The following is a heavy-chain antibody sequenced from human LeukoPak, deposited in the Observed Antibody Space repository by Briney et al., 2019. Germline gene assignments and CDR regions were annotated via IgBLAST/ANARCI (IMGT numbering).Heavy chain of an antibody. CDR1: GGSIGSYY. Sequence: SETLSLTCTVSGGSIGSYYWSWIRQPPGKGLEWIGYIYYSGSTNYNPSLKSRVTISVDTSKNQFSLKLSSVTAADTAVYYCARGGSGYFDYWGQGTLVTVSS. V-gene: IGHV4-59*01. CDR3: ARGGSGYFDY. J-gene: IGHJ4*02. CDR2: IYYSGST. D-gene: IGHD6-19*01.